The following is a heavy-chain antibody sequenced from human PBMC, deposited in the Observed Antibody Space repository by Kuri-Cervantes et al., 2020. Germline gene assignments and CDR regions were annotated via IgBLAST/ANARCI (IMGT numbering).Heavy chain of an antibody. J-gene: IGHJ3*02. V-gene: IGHV1-69*13. CDR3: ARAFDI. CDR1: GYTFTNFG. CDR2: IIPIFGTA. Sequence: SVKVSCKASGYTFTNFGFSWVRQAPGQGLEWMGGIIPIFGTANYAQKFRGRVTITADESTSTAYMELSSLRSEDTAVYYCARAFDIWGQGTMVTVSS.